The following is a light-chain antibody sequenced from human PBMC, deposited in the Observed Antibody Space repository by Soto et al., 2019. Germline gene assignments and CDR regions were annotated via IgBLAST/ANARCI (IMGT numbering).Light chain of an antibody. Sequence: DIQMTQSPSSLSASVGYRVTITCRASQSISRFLNWYQHKPGKAPELLMFAASNLESGVPSRFSGSGSGTEFTLTISSLQAEDFATYYCEQTDSTTHTFGQGTKVDI. CDR1: QSISRF. J-gene: IGKJ2*01. V-gene: IGKV1-39*01. CDR3: EQTDSTTHT. CDR2: AAS.